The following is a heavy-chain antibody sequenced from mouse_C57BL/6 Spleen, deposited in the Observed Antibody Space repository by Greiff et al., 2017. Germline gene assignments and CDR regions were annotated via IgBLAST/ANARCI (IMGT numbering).Heavy chain of an antibody. CDR3: ARSSYGSSYFDY. Sequence: QVQLKQSGAELAKPGASVKLSCKASGYTFTSYWMHWVKQRPGQGLEWIGYINPSSGYTKYNQKFKDKATLNADKSSSTAYMQLSSLTYEDSAVYYCARSSYGSSYFDYWGQGTTLTVSS. D-gene: IGHD1-1*01. CDR1: GYTFTSYW. J-gene: IGHJ2*01. CDR2: INPSSGYT. V-gene: IGHV1-7*01.